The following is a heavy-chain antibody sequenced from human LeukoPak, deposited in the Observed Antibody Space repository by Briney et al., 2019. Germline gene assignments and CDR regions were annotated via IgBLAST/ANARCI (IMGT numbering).Heavy chain of an antibody. V-gene: IGHV3-7*01. CDR1: GFTFSTSW. CDR3: ARRYCSGGSCYSLDY. Sequence: PGGSLRLSCAASGFTFSTSWMSWVRQVPGKGLEWVANIKKDGSETYYVDSVKGRFTVSRDNAKNSLYLQMNSLRAEDTAVYYCARRYCSGGSCYSLDYWGQGTLVTVSS. CDR2: IKKDGSET. J-gene: IGHJ4*02. D-gene: IGHD2-15*01.